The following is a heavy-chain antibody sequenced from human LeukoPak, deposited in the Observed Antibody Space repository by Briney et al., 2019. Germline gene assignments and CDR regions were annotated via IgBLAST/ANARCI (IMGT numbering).Heavy chain of an antibody. Sequence: PGGSLRLSCAGSEFTFRSYSMNWVRQAPGKGLEWVSSISGSSSDIYYADSVKGRFTISRDNSKNSLYPQMKSLRAEDTALYYCARRGYHDYSGFDYWGQGTLVTVSS. V-gene: IGHV3-21*01. CDR3: ARRGYHDYSGFDY. CDR2: ISGSSSDI. CDR1: EFTFRSYS. J-gene: IGHJ4*02. D-gene: IGHD1-26*01.